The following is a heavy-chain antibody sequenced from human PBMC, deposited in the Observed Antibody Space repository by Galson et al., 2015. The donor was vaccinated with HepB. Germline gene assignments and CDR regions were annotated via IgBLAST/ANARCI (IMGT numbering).Heavy chain of an antibody. CDR1: GDSVSSDSAA. V-gene: IGHV6-1*01. CDR2: TYYRSKWYN. J-gene: IGHJ4*02. D-gene: IGHD3-16*01. CDR3: ARDHLGITFGGVIRD. Sequence: CAISGDSVSSDSAAWNWIRQSPSRGLEWLGRTYYRSKWYNDYAVSVKSRITINPDTSKNQFSLQLNSVTPEDTAAYYCARDHLGITFGGVIRDWGQGTLVTVSS.